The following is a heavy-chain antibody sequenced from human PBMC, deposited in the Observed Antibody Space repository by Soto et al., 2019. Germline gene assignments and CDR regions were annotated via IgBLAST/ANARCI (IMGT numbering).Heavy chain of an antibody. J-gene: IGHJ4*02. CDR3: ATGEYDSSSYSPPEYDC. Sequence: QVQLVQSGAEVKKPGASVKVSCKVSVHTLSELSMHWVRQAPGKGLEWVGGFDPEEGETIYGQKFQGRVTMTEDTSTDTAYIEVRSLKSEDTAVYYCATGEYDSSSYSPPEYDCGGQGTLVTVSA. V-gene: IGHV1-24*01. D-gene: IGHD3-22*01. CDR2: FDPEEGET. CDR1: VHTLSELS.